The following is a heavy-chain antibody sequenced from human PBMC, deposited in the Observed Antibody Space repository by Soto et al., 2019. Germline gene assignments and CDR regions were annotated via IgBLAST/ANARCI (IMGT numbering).Heavy chain of an antibody. J-gene: IGHJ4*02. CDR1: GGSISSSSYY. Sequence: SETLSLTCTVSGGSISSSSYYWGWIRQPPGKGLEWIGSIYYSGSTYYNPSLKGRVTISVDTSKNQFSLKLSSVTAADTAVYYCASDNWNYDYWGQGTLVTVSS. V-gene: IGHV4-39*01. D-gene: IGHD1-20*01. CDR2: IYYSGST. CDR3: ASDNWNYDY.